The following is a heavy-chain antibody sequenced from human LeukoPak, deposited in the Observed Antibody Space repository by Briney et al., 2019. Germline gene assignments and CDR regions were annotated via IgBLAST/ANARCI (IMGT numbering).Heavy chain of an antibody. J-gene: IGHJ4*02. D-gene: IGHD6-13*01. CDR1: GFTFSSYS. CDR3: AREAAANRGPKPYYFDY. V-gene: IGHV3-21*01. CDR2: ISSSSSYI. Sequence: PGGSLRLSCAASGFTFSSYSMNWVRQAPGKGLEWVSSISSSSSYIYYADSVKGRFTISRDNAKNSLYLQMNSLRAEDTAVYYCAREAAANRGPKPYYFDYWGQGTLVTVSS.